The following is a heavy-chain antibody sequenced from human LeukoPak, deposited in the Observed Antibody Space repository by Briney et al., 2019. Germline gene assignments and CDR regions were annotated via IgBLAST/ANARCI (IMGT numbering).Heavy chain of an antibody. Sequence: GGSLRLSCAASGFSFSTYTMNWARQAPGKGLEWLSYITSSSSTIYYADSVEGRSTVSRDNAKNSLYLQMNSLRDEGTAVYYCVRNEWGDYWGQGTAVTVSS. J-gene: IGHJ4*02. CDR3: VRNEWGDY. V-gene: IGHV3-48*02. D-gene: IGHD1-26*01. CDR2: ITSSSSTI. CDR1: GFSFSTYT.